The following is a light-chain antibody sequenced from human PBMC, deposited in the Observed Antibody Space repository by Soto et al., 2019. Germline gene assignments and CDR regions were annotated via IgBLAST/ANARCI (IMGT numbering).Light chain of an antibody. J-gene: IGKJ1*01. CDR3: QQYHTYALT. CDR2: RAS. Sequence: DVHMTQSPSTVSASVGDTVTITCRARQSIGDSLAWYQQKPGKGPKVLIHRASTLQSGVPSRFSGSGAGTEFTLTISGPQPDDLGTYYCQQYHTYALTFGQGTKVEI. V-gene: IGKV1-5*03. CDR1: QSIGDS.